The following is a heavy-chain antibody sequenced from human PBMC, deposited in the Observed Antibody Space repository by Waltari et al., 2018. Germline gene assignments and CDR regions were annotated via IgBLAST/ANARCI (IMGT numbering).Heavy chain of an antibody. CDR1: GGSFSGYY. Sequence: QVQLQQWGAGLLKPSETLSLTCAVYGGSFSGYYWLWIRQPPGKGLEWIGEINHSGSTNYNPSLKSRVTISVDTSKNQFSLKLSSVTAADTAVYYCARAWISLILGATSAFDIWDQGTMVTVS. D-gene: IGHD1-26*01. J-gene: IGHJ3*02. V-gene: IGHV4-34*01. CDR2: INHSGST. CDR3: ARAWISLILGATSAFDI.